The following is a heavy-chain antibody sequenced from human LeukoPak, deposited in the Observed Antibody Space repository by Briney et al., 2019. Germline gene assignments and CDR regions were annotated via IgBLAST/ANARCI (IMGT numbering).Heavy chain of an antibody. Sequence: ISWVRQAPGQGLEWMGGISAYNGNTNYAQKLQGRVSITTDTYTSKAYMELRSLRSDDTAVYYCARVYYYYSSGFIADYWGQGTLVTVSS. V-gene: IGHV1-18*01. J-gene: IGHJ4*02. CDR3: ARVYYYYSSGFIADY. D-gene: IGHD3-22*01. CDR2: ISAYNGNT.